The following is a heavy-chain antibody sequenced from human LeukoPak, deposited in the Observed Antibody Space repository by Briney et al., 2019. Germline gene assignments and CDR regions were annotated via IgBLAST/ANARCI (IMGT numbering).Heavy chain of an antibody. D-gene: IGHD2-2*01. V-gene: IGHV3-21*01. CDR2: ISSSCSYI. Sequence: GGSLRLSCAASGFTFSGYSMNWVRQAPGKGLEWVSSISSSCSYIYYADSVKGRFTISRDNAKNSLYLQMNSLRAEDTAVYYCARGAGYCSSTSCPLYYYYGMDVWGQGTTVTVSS. CDR3: ARGAGYCSSTSCPLYYYYGMDV. J-gene: IGHJ6*02. CDR1: GFTFSGYS.